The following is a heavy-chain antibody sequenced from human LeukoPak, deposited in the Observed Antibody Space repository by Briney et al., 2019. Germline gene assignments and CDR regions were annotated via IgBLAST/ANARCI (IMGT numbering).Heavy chain of an antibody. V-gene: IGHV3-23*01. CDR3: ANGGLAGAIDY. J-gene: IGHJ4*02. D-gene: IGHD3-16*01. CDR1: GFTFNNYA. CDR2: ISGSGGST. Sequence: GGSLRLSCAASGFTFNNYAMSWVRQAPGKGLEWVSAISGSGGSTYYADSVKGRFSISRDNSKNTLYLQMNSLRAEDTALYCCANGGLAGAIDYWGQGTLVTVSS.